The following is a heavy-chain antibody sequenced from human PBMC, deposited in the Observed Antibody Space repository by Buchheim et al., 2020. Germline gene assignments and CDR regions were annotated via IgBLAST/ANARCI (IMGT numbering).Heavy chain of an antibody. CDR3: AKQYYDFWSGYLTQYYYYYYGMDV. CDR1: GFTFSSYA. Sequence: EVQLLESGGGLVQPGGSLRLSCAASGFTFSSYAMSWVRQAPGKGLEWVSTISGSGNTTYYADSVKGRFTISRDNSKNTLYLQMNSLRVEDTAVYYCAKQYYDFWSGYLTQYYYYYYGMDVWGQGTT. CDR2: ISGSGNTT. J-gene: IGHJ6*02. D-gene: IGHD3-3*01. V-gene: IGHV3-23*01.